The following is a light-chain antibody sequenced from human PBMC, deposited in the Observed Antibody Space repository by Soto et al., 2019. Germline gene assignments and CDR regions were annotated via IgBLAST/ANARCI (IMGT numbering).Light chain of an antibody. CDR1: SSDFRGYNY. J-gene: IGLJ1*01. CDR3: SSYTSSSPPYV. CDR2: DVS. V-gene: IGLV2-14*01. Sequence: QSVLTQPASVSGSPGQSITISCTGNSSDFRGYNYVSWYQQHPGKAPKLMIYDVSNRPSGVSNRFSGSKSGNTASLTISGLQAEDEADYYCSSYTSSSPPYVFGTGTKVTVL.